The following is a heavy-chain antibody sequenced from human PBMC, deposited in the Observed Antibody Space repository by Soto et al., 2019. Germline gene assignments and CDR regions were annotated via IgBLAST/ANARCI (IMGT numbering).Heavy chain of an antibody. Sequence: GGSLRLSCTASGFTFGDYAMSWFRQAPGKGLEWVGFIRSKAYGGTTEYAASVKGRFTISRDDSKSIAYLQMNSLKTEDTAVYYCTRYYDYIWGSYRYTPPGYYYMDVWGKGTTVTVSS. CDR3: TRYYDYIWGSYRYTPPGYYYMDV. CDR2: IRSKAYGGTT. D-gene: IGHD3-16*02. V-gene: IGHV3-49*03. CDR1: GFTFGDYA. J-gene: IGHJ6*03.